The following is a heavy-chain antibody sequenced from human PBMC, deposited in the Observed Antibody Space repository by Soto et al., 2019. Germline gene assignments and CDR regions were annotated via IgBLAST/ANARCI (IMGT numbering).Heavy chain of an antibody. CDR1: GFSLTTDRVG. V-gene: IGHV2-5*02. J-gene: IGHJ4*02. CDR3: AHAYGGRSLY. CDR2: IYWDDSK. D-gene: IGHD1-26*01. Sequence: QITLKESGPTLVKPTQTLTLTCTFSGFSLTTDRVGVGWIRQPPGEALEWLAVIYWDDSKTYRPSLESRLTITKDTSKNQLALTMTNMASLDTATYYCAHAYGGRSLYWGQGTLVTVSS.